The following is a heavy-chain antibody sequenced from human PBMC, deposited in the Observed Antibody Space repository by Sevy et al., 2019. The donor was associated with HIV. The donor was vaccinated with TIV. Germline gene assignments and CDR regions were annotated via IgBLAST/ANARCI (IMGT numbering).Heavy chain of an antibody. CDR3: ARIGYSSSSFDY. V-gene: IGHV3-7*01. CDR1: GFTFSSYW. D-gene: IGHD6-6*01. J-gene: IGHJ4*02. CDR2: IKQAGSGK. Sequence: GGSLRLSCAASGFTFSSYWMSWVRQAPGKGLEWVANIKQAGSGKYYVDSVKGRFTISRGNAKNSLYLQINSLRAEDTAIYYCARIGYSSSSFDYWGQGTLVTVSS.